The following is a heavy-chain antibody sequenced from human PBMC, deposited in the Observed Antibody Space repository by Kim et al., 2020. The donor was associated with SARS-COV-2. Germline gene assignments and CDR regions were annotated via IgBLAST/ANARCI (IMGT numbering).Heavy chain of an antibody. J-gene: IGHJ4*02. CDR3: ARESDVAGNDY. Sequence: THYADSVKGRFTISRDNEDNSLYLKMNSLRAEDTALYYCARESDVAGNDYWGQGTLVTVSS. D-gene: IGHD6-19*01. V-gene: IGHV3-11*06. CDR2: T.